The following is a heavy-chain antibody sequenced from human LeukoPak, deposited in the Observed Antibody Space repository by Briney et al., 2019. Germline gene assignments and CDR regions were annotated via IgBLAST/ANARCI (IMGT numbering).Heavy chain of an antibody. CDR2: ISYDGSNK. V-gene: IGHV3-30*18. CDR1: GFTFSSYG. J-gene: IGHJ6*02. Sequence: GGSLRLSCAASGFTFSSYGMHWVRQAPGKGLEWVAVISYDGSNKYYADSVKGRFTISRDNSKNTLYLQMNSLRAEDTAVYYCAKDLRTSGNYYYYSMDVWGQGTTVTVSS. D-gene: IGHD2-2*01. CDR3: AKDLRTSGNYYYYSMDV.